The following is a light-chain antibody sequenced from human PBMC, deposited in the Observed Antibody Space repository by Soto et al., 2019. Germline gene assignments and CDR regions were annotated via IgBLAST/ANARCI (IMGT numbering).Light chain of an antibody. CDR2: GAS. CDR3: QQYNNWPQA. J-gene: IGKJ1*01. V-gene: IGKV3-15*01. Sequence: EVVMTQSPSTLSVLPGERATLSYRASQSVINHLAWCQQKPGQPPRLLISGASTRATGMPARFSGSGSGTEFTLTISSLQSEDFAVYYCQQYNNWPQAFGQGTKVDIK. CDR1: QSVINH.